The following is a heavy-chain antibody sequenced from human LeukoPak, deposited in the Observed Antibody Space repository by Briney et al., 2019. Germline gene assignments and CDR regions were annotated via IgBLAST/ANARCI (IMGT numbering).Heavy chain of an antibody. Sequence: KPSETLSLTCTVSGGSISSYYWSWIRQPPGKGLEWIGYIFHSGSTNYNPSLKSRVTISVDTSKNQFSLKLTSVTAADTAVYYCARGGTMTTVPLWGQGTLVTVSS. CDR2: IFHSGST. CDR3: ARGGTMTTVPL. D-gene: IGHD4-17*01. J-gene: IGHJ4*02. V-gene: IGHV4-59*08. CDR1: GGSISSYY.